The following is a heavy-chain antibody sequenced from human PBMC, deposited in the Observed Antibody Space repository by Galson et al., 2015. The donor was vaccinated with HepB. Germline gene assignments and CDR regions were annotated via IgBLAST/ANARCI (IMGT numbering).Heavy chain of an antibody. V-gene: IGHV3-7*03. CDR1: GFTFSSYW. D-gene: IGHD3-10*01. J-gene: IGHJ6*02. CDR3: ARVWGHYYGSGSYIYYYYYYGMDV. CDR2: IKQDGSEK. Sequence: SLRLSCAASGFTFSSYWMSWVRQAPGKGLEWVANIKQDGSEKYYVDSVKGRFTISRDNAKNSLYLQMNSLRAEDTAVYYCARVWGHYYGSGSYIYYYYYYGMDVWGQGTTVTVSS.